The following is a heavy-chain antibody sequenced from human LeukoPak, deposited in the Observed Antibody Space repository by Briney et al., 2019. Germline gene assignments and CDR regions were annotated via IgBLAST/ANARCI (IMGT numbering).Heavy chain of an antibody. CDR3: ARDWNRYAY. CDR1: GAYISSTSYY. V-gene: IGHV4-39*07. Sequence: SETLSLTCTVSGAYISSTSYYWGWIRQPPGKGLEWIGSTYYRGTTYPSLKSRVTISVDTSKNQFSLQLSSVTAADTAVYYCARDWNRYAYWGQGTLVTVSS. J-gene: IGHJ4*02. CDR2: TYYRGTT. D-gene: IGHD1-1*01.